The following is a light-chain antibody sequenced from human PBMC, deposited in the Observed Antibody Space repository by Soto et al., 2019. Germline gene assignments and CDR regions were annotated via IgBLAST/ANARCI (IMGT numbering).Light chain of an antibody. CDR2: GAS. V-gene: IGKV3-11*01. J-gene: IGKJ1*01. CDR1: ENVRTF. CDR3: QQHSHWPPWT. Sequence: EVVLTQSPATLSLSPGERATLSCRASENVRTFVDWYQQKPGQAPRLLSYGASNRATGIPARFSGNGSGTDFTLTISDLEPEDFAVYYCQQHSHWPPWTFGQGTRVEIQ.